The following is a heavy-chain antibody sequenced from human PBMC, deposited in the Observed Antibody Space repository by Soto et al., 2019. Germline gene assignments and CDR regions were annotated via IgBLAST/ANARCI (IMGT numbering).Heavy chain of an antibody. J-gene: IGHJ4*02. CDR2: IYWDDDQ. D-gene: IGHD3-10*01. CDR1: GFSFSVNGVA. Sequence: QITLKESGPTLMKPTQTLTLTCTFSGFSFSVNGVAVGWIRQPPGQALEWLALIYWDDDQRYNPSLKDRLTITQDTSRNQVVLTMTNMDPVDTATYYCAHKRDVSRGFKYWGQGTLVTVSS. V-gene: IGHV2-5*02. CDR3: AHKRDVSRGFKY.